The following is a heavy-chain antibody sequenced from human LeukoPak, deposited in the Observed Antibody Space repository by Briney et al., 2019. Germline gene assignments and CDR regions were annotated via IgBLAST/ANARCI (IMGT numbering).Heavy chain of an antibody. CDR2: IYYSGTT. D-gene: IGHD2/OR15-2a*01. CDR3: ARRLSTRSYYLDD. V-gene: IGHV4-39*01. CDR1: GGSISISSDY. Sequence: KPSDTLSLTCTVSGGSISISSDYWGWIRQPPGKGLEWIGDIYYSGTTNYNPSLKSRVTMSVDTSKNQFSLKLNSATAADTAVYYCARRLSTRSYYLDDWGQGTLVTVSS. J-gene: IGHJ4*02.